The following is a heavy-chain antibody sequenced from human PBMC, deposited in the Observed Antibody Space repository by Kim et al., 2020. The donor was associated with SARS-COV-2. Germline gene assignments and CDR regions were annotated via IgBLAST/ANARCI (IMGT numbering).Heavy chain of an antibody. D-gene: IGHD4-4*01. J-gene: IGHJ4*02. CDR3: ATLDYIVDY. CDR2: GNRK. Sequence: GNRKDYRDSVKGRFTVSRDPPKKTLILQMNSLRIEDTAVYFCATLDYIVDYWGQGAMVTVSS. V-gene: IGHV3-30*02.